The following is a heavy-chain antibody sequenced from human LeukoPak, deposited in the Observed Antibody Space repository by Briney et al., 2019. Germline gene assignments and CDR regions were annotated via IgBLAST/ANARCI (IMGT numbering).Heavy chain of an antibody. CDR3: ARRVPAHNWFDP. CDR1: GYTFTSYG. V-gene: IGHV1-18*01. Sequence: ASVKVSCKASGYTFTSYGISWVRQAPGQGLGWMGWISAYNGNTNYAQKLQGRVTMTTDTSTSTAYMELRSLRSDDTAVYYCARRVPAHNWFDPWGQGTLVTVST. D-gene: IGHD2-2*01. J-gene: IGHJ5*02. CDR2: ISAYNGNT.